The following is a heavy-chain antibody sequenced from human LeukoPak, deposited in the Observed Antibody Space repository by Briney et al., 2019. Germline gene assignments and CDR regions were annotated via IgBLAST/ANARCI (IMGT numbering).Heavy chain of an antibody. CDR3: ARLGGDSTNAFDI. J-gene: IGHJ3*02. V-gene: IGHV1-69*05. Sequence: SVTVSFKASGGTFSIYAISWVRQAPGQGLEWMGRIIPIFGTANYAQKFQGRVTITTDESTSTAYMELSSLRSEDTAVYYCARLGGDSTNAFDIWGQGTMVTVSS. CDR2: IIPIFGTA. CDR1: GGTFSIYA. D-gene: IGHD3-16*01.